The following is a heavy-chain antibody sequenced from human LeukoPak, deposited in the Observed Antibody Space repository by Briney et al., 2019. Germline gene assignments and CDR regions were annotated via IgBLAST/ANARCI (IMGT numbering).Heavy chain of an antibody. CDR3: ASIYYYDSSGGPLGAFDI. D-gene: IGHD3-22*01. Sequence: SETLSLTCTVSGYSISSGYYWGWIRQPPGKGLEWIGSIYHSGSTYYNPSLKSRVTISVDTSKNQFSLRLSSVTAADTAVYYCASIYYYDSSGGPLGAFDIWGQGTMVTVSS. CDR2: IYHSGST. V-gene: IGHV4-38-2*02. J-gene: IGHJ3*02. CDR1: GYSISSGYY.